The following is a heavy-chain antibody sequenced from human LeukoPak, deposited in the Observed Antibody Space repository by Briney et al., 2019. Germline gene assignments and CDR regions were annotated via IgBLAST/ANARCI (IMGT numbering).Heavy chain of an antibody. CDR2: IDSSGGST. CDR1: GYTFTSYY. CDR3: ARGRGYSGYDWSY. D-gene: IGHD5-12*01. J-gene: IGHJ4*02. V-gene: IGHV1-46*01. Sequence: ASLKDSSKASGYTFTSYYMHWVRQAPGQGVGWMGIIDSSGGSTSYAQKFQGRVTMTRDTSISTAYMELRRLRSDDTAVYYCARGRGYSGYDWSYWGQGTLVTVTS.